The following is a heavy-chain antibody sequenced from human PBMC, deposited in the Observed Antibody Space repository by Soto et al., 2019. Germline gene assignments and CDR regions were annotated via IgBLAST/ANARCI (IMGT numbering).Heavy chain of an antibody. D-gene: IGHD2-15*01. Sequence: EVQLVESGGGLVQPGESLRLSCAASGFTFSFYSMNWVRQAPGKGLEWVSYISSSGDTIYYADSVKGRFTISRDNAKNSLYLQMNSLRDEDTAVYYCASPYCTDNSCYSILGYYWGQGTLVTVSS. CDR1: GFTFSFYS. CDR3: ASPYCTDNSCYSILGYY. CDR2: ISSSGDTI. J-gene: IGHJ4*02. V-gene: IGHV3-48*02.